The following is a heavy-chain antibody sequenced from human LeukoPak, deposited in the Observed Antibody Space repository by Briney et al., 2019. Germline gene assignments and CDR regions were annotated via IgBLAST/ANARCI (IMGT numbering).Heavy chain of an antibody. CDR3: ARDTSAGERDY. Sequence: SETLSLTCTVSGGSISSGGYYWSWIRQHPGKGLEWIGYIYYSGSTYYNPSLKSRVTISVDTSKNQFSLKLSSVTAADTAVYYCARDTSAGERDYWGQGTLVTVSS. CDR1: GGSISSGGYY. V-gene: IGHV4-30-4*08. CDR2: IYYSGST. D-gene: IGHD3-16*01. J-gene: IGHJ4*02.